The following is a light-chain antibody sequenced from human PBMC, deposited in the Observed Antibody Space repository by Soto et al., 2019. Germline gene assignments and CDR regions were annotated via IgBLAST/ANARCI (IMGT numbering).Light chain of an antibody. J-gene: IGLJ3*02. Sequence: QSVLTQPASVSGSPGQSITISCTGTSGDVGGYNYVSWYQLDPGKAPKLIIYEVNNRPSGVSNRFSGSKSGNTASLTISGLQAEDEAYYYCTSYTSYGPWVFGGGTKLTVL. CDR1: SGDVGGYNY. CDR2: EVN. V-gene: IGLV2-14*01. CDR3: TSYTSYGPWV.